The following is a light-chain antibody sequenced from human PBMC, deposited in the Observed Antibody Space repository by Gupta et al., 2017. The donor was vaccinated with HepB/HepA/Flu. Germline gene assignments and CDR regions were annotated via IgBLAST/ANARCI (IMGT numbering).Light chain of an antibody. V-gene: IGKV3-15*01. CDR3: QQDDSWPIT. J-gene: IGKJ4*01. CDR1: QSVRDN. CDR2: GAS. Sequence: ETVMTQSPGILSVSPGERVILSCRASQSVRDNLAWYQQKPGQAPRLLISGASLRATGIPARFSGSGSGTEFTLTISSLQSEDFALYYCQQDDSWPITFGGGTNVEIK.